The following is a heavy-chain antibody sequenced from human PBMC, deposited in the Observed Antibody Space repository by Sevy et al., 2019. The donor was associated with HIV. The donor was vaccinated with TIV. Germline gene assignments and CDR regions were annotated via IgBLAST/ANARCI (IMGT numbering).Heavy chain of an antibody. CDR1: GFIFTGYV. Sequence: GGSLRLSCAASGFIFTGYVMSWDRHRPGKGLEWVSSITGNGGSTYYADSMKGRSTISRDNLNKKSYLEINSLTTDDTTVYYCARGYGSGSPPDYWGQGTVVTVSS. V-gene: IGHV3-23*01. D-gene: IGHD3-10*01. CDR3: ARGYGSGSPPDY. J-gene: IGHJ4*02. CDR2: ITGNGGST.